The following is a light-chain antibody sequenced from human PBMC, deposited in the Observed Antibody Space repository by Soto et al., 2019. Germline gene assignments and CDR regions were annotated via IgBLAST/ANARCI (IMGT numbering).Light chain of an antibody. J-gene: IGLJ1*01. CDR3: SSYTSSSRDV. Sequence: LTQPASVSGSPGQSITISCTGTSSDVGGYNYVSWYQQHPGKAPKLMIYEVSNRPSGVSNRFSGSKSGNTASLTISGLQAEDEADYYCSSYTSSSRDVFGTRTKATVL. CDR1: SSDVGGYNY. CDR2: EVS. V-gene: IGLV2-14*01.